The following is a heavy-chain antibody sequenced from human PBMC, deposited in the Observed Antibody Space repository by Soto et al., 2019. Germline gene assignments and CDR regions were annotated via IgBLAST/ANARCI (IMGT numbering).Heavy chain of an antibody. J-gene: IGHJ4*02. Sequence: EVQLVESGGDLVQPGGSLRLSCETSGFTFSDHYIDWVRQAPGKGLEWVGRSKNKANRYITEYAASVTGRFTISRDDLKNSVYLQMNSLKIDDTAVYYCANYFGDKFGHWGQGTLVTVSS. CDR1: GFTFSDHY. CDR2: SKNKANRYIT. D-gene: IGHD3-10*01. V-gene: IGHV3-72*01. CDR3: ANYFGDKFGH.